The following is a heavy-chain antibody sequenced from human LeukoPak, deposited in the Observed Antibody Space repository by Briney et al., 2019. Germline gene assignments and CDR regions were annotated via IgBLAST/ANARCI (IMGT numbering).Heavy chain of an antibody. Sequence: SETLSLTCIVSGGSISSYYWSWIRQPPGKGLEWVGYIYYSGSTNYNTSLKSRVTISVDTSKNQFSLKLSSVTAADTAVYYCARHTDWGWVNDAFDIWGQGTMVTVSS. CDR2: IYYSGST. J-gene: IGHJ3*02. D-gene: IGHD7-27*01. CDR1: GGSISSYY. V-gene: IGHV4-59*08. CDR3: ARHTDWGWVNDAFDI.